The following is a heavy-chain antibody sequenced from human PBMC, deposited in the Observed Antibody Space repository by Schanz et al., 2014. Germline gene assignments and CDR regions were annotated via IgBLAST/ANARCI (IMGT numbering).Heavy chain of an antibody. D-gene: IGHD6-13*01. CDR3: ARAAGPVDY. J-gene: IGHJ4*02. V-gene: IGHV4-30-4*07. CDR2: IYYSGST. Sequence: QVQLQESGPGLVKPSQTLSLTCAVSGGSISSGGYTWSWIRQPPGKGLEWIGYIYYSGSTYYNPSPKSRFTISVDTSKNQFSLMLGSVTAADTAVYYCARAAGPVDYWGQGTLVTVSS. CDR1: GGSISSGGYT.